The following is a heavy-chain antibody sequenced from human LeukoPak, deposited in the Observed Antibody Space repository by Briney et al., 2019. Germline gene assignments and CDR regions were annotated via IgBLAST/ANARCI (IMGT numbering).Heavy chain of an antibody. CDR2: ISYDGSNK. V-gene: IGHV3-30-3*01. CDR3: ARSGGGD. D-gene: IGHD3-10*01. Sequence: GGSLRLSCAASGFTFSSYAMHWVRQAPGKGLEWVAVISYDGSNKYYADSVKGRFTISRDNSKNTLYLQMKSLRAEDTAVYYCARSGGGDWGQGTLVTVSS. J-gene: IGHJ4*02. CDR1: GFTFSSYA.